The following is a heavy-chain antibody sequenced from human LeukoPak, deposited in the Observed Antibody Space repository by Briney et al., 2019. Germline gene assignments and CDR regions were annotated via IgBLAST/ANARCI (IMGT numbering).Heavy chain of an antibody. CDR2: ISYDGSNK. CDR3: ARDGYYYGSGSYYPDY. J-gene: IGHJ4*02. CDR1: GFTFSSYA. V-gene: IGHV3-30*04. D-gene: IGHD3-10*01. Sequence: PGRSLTLSCAASGFTFSSYAMHWVRQAPGKGLEWVAVISYDGSNKYYADSVKGRFTISRDNSKNTLYLQMNSLRAEDTAVYYGARDGYYYGSGSYYPDYWGQGTLVTVSS.